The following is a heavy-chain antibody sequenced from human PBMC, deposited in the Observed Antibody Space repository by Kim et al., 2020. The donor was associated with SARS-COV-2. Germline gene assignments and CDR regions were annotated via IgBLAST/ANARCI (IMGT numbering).Heavy chain of an antibody. CDR2: INPNSGGT. D-gene: IGHD3-10*01. J-gene: IGHJ5*02. CDR3: ARDFYEAGWFGSANWFDP. CDR1: GYTFTGYY. V-gene: IGHV1-2*04. Sequence: ASVKVSCKASGYTFTGYYMHWVRQAPGQGLEWMGWINPNSGGTNYAQKFQGWVTMTRDTSISTAYMELSRLRSDDTAVYYCARDFYEAGWFGSANWFDPWGQGTLVTVSS.